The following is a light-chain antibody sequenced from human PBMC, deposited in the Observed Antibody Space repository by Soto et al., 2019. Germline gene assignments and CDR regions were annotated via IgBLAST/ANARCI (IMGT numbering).Light chain of an antibody. V-gene: IGLV1-44*01. CDR1: SSNIGSNP. CDR2: SDD. CDR3: ASWEDSLNGWV. Sequence: QLVLTQPPSASGTPGQRVTISCSGRSSNIGSNPVNWYQQLPGTAPKLLIYSDDQRPSGVPDRFSGSRSGSSASLAISGLQSGDEADYYCASWEDSLNGWVIGGGTKLTVL. J-gene: IGLJ3*02.